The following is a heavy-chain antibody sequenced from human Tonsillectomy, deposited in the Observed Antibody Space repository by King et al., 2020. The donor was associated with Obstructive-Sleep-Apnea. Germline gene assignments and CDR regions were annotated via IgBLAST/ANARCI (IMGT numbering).Heavy chain of an antibody. J-gene: IGHJ2*01. D-gene: IGHD7-27*01. CDR3: AREQGVGALTGLGYFDL. CDR2: IYYSGST. Sequence: QLQESGPGLVKPSETLSLTCTVSNGSISSYYWSWIRQPPGKGLEWIGYIYYSGSTKYNPSLKSRATISVDPSKNQFSLKLNSVTAADTAVYDCAREQGVGALTGLGYFDLWGRGTLVTVSS. CDR1: NGSISSYY. V-gene: IGHV4-59*01.